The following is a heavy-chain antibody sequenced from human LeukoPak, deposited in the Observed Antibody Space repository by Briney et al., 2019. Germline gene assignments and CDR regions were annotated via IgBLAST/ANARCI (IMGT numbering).Heavy chain of an antibody. CDR2: INTNTGNP. D-gene: IGHD3-22*01. V-gene: IGHV7-4-1*02. CDR3: ARAGYLYYYDSSSLPYYYYMDV. Sequence: GASVKVSCKASGYTFTGYYMHWVRQAPGQGLEWMGWINTNTGNPTYAQGFTGRFVLSLDTSVSTAYLQISSLKAEDTAVYYCARAGYLYYYDSSSLPYYYYMDVWGKGTTVTVSS. J-gene: IGHJ6*03. CDR1: GYTFTGYY.